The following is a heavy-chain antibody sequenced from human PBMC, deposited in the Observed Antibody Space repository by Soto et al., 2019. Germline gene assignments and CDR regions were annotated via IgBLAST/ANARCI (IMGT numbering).Heavy chain of an antibody. J-gene: IGHJ4*02. V-gene: IGHV3-30-3*01. CDR3: ARETETTLRIQLWTYPRGFFDY. CDR1: GFTFSSYA. D-gene: IGHD5-18*01. CDR2: ISYDGSNK. Sequence: PGGSLRLSCAASGFTFSSYAMHWVRQAPGKGLEWVAVISYDGSNKYYADSVKGRFTISRDNSKNTLYLQMNSLRAEDTAVYYCARETETTLRIQLWTYPRGFFDYWGQGTLVTVSS.